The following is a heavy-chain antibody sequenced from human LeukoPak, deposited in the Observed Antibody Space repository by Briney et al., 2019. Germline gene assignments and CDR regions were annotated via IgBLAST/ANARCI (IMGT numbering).Heavy chain of an antibody. CDR1: GFTFRNYN. Sequence: GGSLRLSCAASGFTFRNYNMNWVRQAPGKGLEWVSSINSSSGYIYYADSVKGRFTISRDNAKNSLYLQMNSLRAEDTAVYYCARDATMVPLYYYYMDVWGKGTTVTVSS. V-gene: IGHV3-21*01. CDR2: INSSSGYI. CDR3: ARDATMVPLYYYYMDV. D-gene: IGHD3-10*01. J-gene: IGHJ6*03.